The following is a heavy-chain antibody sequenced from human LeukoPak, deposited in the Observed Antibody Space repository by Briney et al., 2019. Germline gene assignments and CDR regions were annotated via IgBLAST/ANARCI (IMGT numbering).Heavy chain of an antibody. J-gene: IGHJ5*02. CDR1: GGTFSSYA. D-gene: IGHD6-13*01. V-gene: IGHV1-2*02. CDR3: ARDYSSSWYKWFDP. Sequence: VASVKVSCKASGGTFSSYAISWVRQAPGQGLEWMGWINPNSGGTNYAQKFQDRVIMTRDTSISTAYMELSRLRSDDTAIYYCARDYSSSWYKWFDPWGQGTLVTVSS. CDR2: INPNSGGT.